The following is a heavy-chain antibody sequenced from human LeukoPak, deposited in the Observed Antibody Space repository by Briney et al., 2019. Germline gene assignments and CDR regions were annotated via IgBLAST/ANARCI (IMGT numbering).Heavy chain of an antibody. J-gene: IGHJ5*02. Sequence: GGSLRLSCAASGFTFSSYGMHWVRQAPGKGLEWVAVISYDGSNKYYADSVKGRFTISRDNSKNTLYLQMNSLRAEDTAVYYCAEASVVGGNWFDPWGQGTLVTVSS. V-gene: IGHV3-30*18. CDR2: ISYDGSNK. CDR3: AEASVVGGNWFDP. D-gene: IGHD4-23*01. CDR1: GFTFSSYG.